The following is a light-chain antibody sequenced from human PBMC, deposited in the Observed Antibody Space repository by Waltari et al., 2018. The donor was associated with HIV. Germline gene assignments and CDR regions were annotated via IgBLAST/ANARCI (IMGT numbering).Light chain of an antibody. CDR2: LGS. J-gene: IGKJ4*01. CDR3: MQGLQTPQVT. CDR1: QSLLHSKGYNY. V-gene: IGKV2-28*01. Sequence: DIVMTQSPLSLPVTPGEPASISCRSSQSLLHSKGYNYLDWYVQKPGQSPQLLIYLGSNRDSGVPDRFSGSGSGTDFTLKISRVEPDDVGVYYCMQGLQTPQVTFGGGTKVEIK.